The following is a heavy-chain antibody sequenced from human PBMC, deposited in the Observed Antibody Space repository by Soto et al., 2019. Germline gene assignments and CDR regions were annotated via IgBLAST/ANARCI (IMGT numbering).Heavy chain of an antibody. Sequence: SVKVSSKDSGYTYNSYDINWVQQSTGQGLEWMGWMNPNSGNTGYAQKFQGRVTMTRNTSISTAYMELSSLRSEDTAVYYCARSYYYDSRVFQHWGQGTLVTVSS. V-gene: IGHV1-8*01. CDR1: GYTYNSYD. D-gene: IGHD3-22*01. CDR2: MNPNSGNT. CDR3: ARSYYYDSRVFQH. J-gene: IGHJ1*01.